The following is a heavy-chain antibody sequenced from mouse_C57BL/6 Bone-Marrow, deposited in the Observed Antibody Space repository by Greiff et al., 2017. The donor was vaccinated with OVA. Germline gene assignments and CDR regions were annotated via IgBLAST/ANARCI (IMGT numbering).Heavy chain of an antibody. V-gene: IGHV5-17*01. CDR1: GFTFSAYG. D-gene: IGHD2-4*01. CDR3: TRSDYDYFDY. CDR2: LSSGSSTI. J-gene: IGHJ2*01. Sequence: EVKLLESGGGLVKPGGSLKLSCAASGFTFSAYGMHWVRQAPEKGLAWVAILSSGSSTIYSADTVKGRFPLSRDNAKNTLFLQMTMLRSEDTAMYYCTRSDYDYFDYWGQGTTLTVSS.